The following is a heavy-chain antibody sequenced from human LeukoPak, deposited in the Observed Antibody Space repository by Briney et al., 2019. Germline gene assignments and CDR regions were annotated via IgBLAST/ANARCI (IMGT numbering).Heavy chain of an antibody. CDR1: GGPISSSSYY. J-gene: IGHJ5*02. D-gene: IGHD3-10*01. CDR2: CYNSGST. V-gene: IGHV4-39*07. CDR3: VAWFGDYNNWFDP. Sequence: SETLSLTCSVSGGPISSSSYYWGWIRQPPGGGLEWLGSCYNSGSTYYNPSLKDRDTISVDTSNSQFSLKLTSVTAADTAVYYWVAWFGDYNNWFDPWGEGTLVTLPS.